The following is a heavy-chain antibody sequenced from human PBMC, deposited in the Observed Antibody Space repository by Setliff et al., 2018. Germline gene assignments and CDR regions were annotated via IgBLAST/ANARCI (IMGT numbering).Heavy chain of an antibody. V-gene: IGHV1-69*05. CDR1: GYSFSNFW. D-gene: IGHD3-10*01. Sequence: PGESLKISCKGSGYSFSNFWIGWVRQMPGKGLEWMGGTIPIFGTANYAQKFQGRVTITTDESTSTAYMELSSLRSEDTAVYYCARPLRYGDYYYYYGMDVWGQGTTVTVSS. CDR3: ARPLRYGDYYYYYGMDV. J-gene: IGHJ6*02. CDR2: TIPIFGTA.